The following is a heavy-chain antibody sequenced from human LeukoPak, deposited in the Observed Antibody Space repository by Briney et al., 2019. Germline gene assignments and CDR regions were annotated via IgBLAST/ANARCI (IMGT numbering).Heavy chain of an antibody. CDR3: ARKRVATIYGKFDY. Sequence: SQTLSLTCTVSGGSVSAFYWSWIRQPPGKGLQWIGYVSYTGSTNHTGSTNYNPSLKSRVNISVDTSNNQFSLKLSSLTAADTAVYFCARKRVATIYGKFDYWGQGTLVTVSS. CDR2: VSYTGSTNHTGST. J-gene: IGHJ4*02. D-gene: IGHD5-12*01. V-gene: IGHV4-59*02. CDR1: GGSVSAFY.